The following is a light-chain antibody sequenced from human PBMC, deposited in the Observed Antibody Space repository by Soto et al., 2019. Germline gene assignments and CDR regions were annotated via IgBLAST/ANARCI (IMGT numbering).Light chain of an antibody. V-gene: IGKV3-15*01. Sequence: EIVMTQSPATLSVTQGERVSLSCRASQSIYDKLAWYQQKPGQTPRLLIYDASTRATGISGSFSGSGSGTEFTLTISSLQSEDFAVYYCQQYNKWPQTFGQGTKVDIK. CDR2: DAS. J-gene: IGKJ1*01. CDR3: QQYNKWPQT. CDR1: QSIYDK.